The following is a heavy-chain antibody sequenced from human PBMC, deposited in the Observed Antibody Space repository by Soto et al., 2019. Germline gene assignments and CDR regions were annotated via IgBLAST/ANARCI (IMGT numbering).Heavy chain of an antibody. J-gene: IGHJ6*02. CDR2: IMPIFRTP. Sequence: QVQLVQSGAEVKKPGSSVKVSCKASGGAFSDYAFSWVRQAPGQGLEWLGGIMPIFRTPDYAQKFQGRVTLTADESTRTAYMEMRSLRFADTAIYSCASWLKGADIGNYYYGMDVWGQGTTVTV. CDR1: GGAFSDYA. D-gene: IGHD2-15*01. CDR3: ASWLKGADIGNYYYGMDV. V-gene: IGHV1-69*12.